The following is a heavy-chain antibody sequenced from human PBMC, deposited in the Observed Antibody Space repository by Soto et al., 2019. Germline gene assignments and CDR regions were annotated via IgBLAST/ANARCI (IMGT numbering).Heavy chain of an antibody. Sequence: ASVKVSCKASGYGFTTHGISWVRRAPGHGLEWMGWISAYNGDTHYVQRFQGRLTMTTDTSTSTAYMELRSLTSDDTAVYYCARDPPFSGILRGTPLMDVWGQGTTVTVSS. CDR3: ARDPPFSGILRGTPLMDV. V-gene: IGHV1-18*04. J-gene: IGHJ6*02. D-gene: IGHD4-17*01. CDR1: GYGFTTHG. CDR2: ISAYNGDT.